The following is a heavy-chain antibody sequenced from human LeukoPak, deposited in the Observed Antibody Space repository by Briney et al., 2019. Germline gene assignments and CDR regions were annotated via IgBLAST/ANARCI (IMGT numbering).Heavy chain of an antibody. CDR3: ATGGHLWELPFAVLAFDI. CDR2: FDPEDGET. V-gene: IGHV1-24*01. D-gene: IGHD1-26*01. Sequence: GASVKVSCKVSGYTLAELSMHWVRQAPGKGLEWMGGFDPEDGETIYAQKFQGRVTMTEDTSTDTAYMELSSLRSEDTAVYYCATGGHLWELPFAVLAFDIWGQGTMVTVSS. CDR1: GYTLAELS. J-gene: IGHJ3*02.